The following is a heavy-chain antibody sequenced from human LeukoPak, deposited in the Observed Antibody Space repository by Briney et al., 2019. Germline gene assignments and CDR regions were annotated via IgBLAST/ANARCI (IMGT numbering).Heavy chain of an antibody. J-gene: IGHJ4*02. CDR2: ISGSGGST. D-gene: IGHD6-13*01. V-gene: IGHV3-23*01. CDR1: GFTFSSYA. CDR3: AKDMRRLQESSWH. Sequence: AGGSLRLSCAASGFTFSSYAMSWVRQAPGKGLEWVSAISGSGGSTYYADSVKGRFTISRDNSKNTLYLQMNSLRAEDTAVYYCAKDMRRLQESSWHWGQGTLVTVSS.